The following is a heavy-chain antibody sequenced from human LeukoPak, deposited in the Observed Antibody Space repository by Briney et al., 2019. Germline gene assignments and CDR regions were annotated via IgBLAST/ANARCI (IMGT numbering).Heavy chain of an antibody. CDR2: IRYDGSNK. V-gene: IGHV3-30*02. CDR3: AKTMVRGVIINPYFDY. J-gene: IGHJ4*02. D-gene: IGHD3-10*01. Sequence: HSGGSLRLSCAASGFTFSSYGMHWVRQAPGKGLEWVAFIRYDGSNKYYADSVKGRFTISRDNSKNTLYLQMNSLRAEDTAVYYCAKTMVRGVIINPYFDYWGQGTLVTVSS. CDR1: GFTFSSYG.